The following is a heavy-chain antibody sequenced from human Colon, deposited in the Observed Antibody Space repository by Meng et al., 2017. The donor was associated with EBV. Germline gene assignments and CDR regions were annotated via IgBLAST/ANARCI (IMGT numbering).Heavy chain of an antibody. Sequence: HLPLQGSDPGLVQPSQSLSLTCAVSGDSISSGDYSWSWIRQPPGQGLEWIGYIYHGGTTYNTSLKSRVTISVDNSKNQFSLRLTSVTAADTAVYYCARGPYCGGDCYWFDPWGQGTLVTVSS. D-gene: IGHD2-21*02. J-gene: IGHJ5*02. CDR1: GDSISSGDYS. CDR2: IYHGGTT. CDR3: ARGPYCGGDCYWFDP. V-gene: IGHV4-30-2*01.